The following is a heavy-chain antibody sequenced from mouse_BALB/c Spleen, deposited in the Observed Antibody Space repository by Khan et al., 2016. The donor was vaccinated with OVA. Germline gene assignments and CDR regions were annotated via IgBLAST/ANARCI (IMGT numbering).Heavy chain of an antibody. CDR2: ISTNYGDA. CDR3: VRGGKFAY. CDR1: GYTFTDYA. Sequence: QVQLQQSGAELVRPGVSVTISCKASGYTFTDYAMHWVKQRHAKSLEWIGVISTNYGDAYYNHMFQGMASMTVDRSTSTVYMELARLTSEDSARYYCVRGGKFAYWCQETLVTVS. J-gene: IGHJ3*01. D-gene: IGHD1-1*02. V-gene: IGHV1S137*01.